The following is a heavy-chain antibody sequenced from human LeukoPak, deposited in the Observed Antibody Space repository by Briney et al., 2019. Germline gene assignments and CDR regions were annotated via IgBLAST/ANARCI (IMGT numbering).Heavy chain of an antibody. CDR2: ISSSSSTI. CDR1: GFTFSSYS. J-gene: IGHJ4*02. Sequence: GGSLRLSCAASGFTFSSYSMNWVRQAPGKGLEWVSYISSSSSTIYYADSVKGRFTISRDNAKNSLYLQMNSLRAEDTAVYYCARGGSSHYDSSGLHHYWGQGTLVTVSS. D-gene: IGHD3-22*01. V-gene: IGHV3-48*04. CDR3: ARGGSSHYDSSGLHHY.